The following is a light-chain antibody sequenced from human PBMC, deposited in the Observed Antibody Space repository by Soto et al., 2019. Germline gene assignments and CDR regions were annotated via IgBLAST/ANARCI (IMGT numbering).Light chain of an antibody. Sequence: QLVLTQSPSASASLGASVKPTCTLSSGHSSYAIAWHQKQPGKGPRYLMDLNNDGSHTKGDGIPDRFSGSSSGADRYLIISSLQSEDEADYYCQTWGTGFQFFGGGTQLTVL. CDR2: LNNDGSH. CDR3: QTWGTGFQF. J-gene: IGLJ7*01. CDR1: SGHSSYA. V-gene: IGLV4-69*01.